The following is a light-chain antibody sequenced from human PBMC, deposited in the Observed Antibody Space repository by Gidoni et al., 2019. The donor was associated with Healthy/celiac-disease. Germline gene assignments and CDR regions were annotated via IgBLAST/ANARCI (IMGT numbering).Light chain of an antibody. CDR3: MQTLQTPFT. CDR2: LGY. J-gene: IGKJ3*01. V-gene: IGKV2-28*01. CDR1: QSLLHSNGYNY. Sequence: DIVMTQSPLSLPVTPGEPASISCRSSQSLLHSNGYNYLDWYLQKPGQSPQLLIYLGYNRASGVPDRFSGSGSGTDFTLIISRVEAEDVGVYYCMQTLQTPFTFGPGTTVDIK.